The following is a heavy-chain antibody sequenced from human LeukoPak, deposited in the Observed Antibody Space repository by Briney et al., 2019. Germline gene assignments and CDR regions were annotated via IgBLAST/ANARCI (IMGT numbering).Heavy chain of an antibody. D-gene: IGHD1-26*01. V-gene: IGHV3-48*01. J-gene: IGHJ4*02. Sequence: GGSLRLSCAASGFTFSSYSMNWVRQAPGKGLEWLSYISGSGSTIYYADSVKGRFTISRDNSKNALYLQMNSLRAEDTAVYYCAKDLSSIGSYSSVDYWGQGTLVTVSS. CDR3: AKDLSSIGSYSSVDY. CDR2: ISGSGSTI. CDR1: GFTFSSYS.